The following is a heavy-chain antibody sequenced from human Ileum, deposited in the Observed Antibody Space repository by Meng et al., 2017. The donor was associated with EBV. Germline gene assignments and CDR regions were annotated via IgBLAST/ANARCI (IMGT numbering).Heavy chain of an antibody. D-gene: IGHD3-16*01. Sequence: VQVQESGPRLVRASGTLSLTCTVSGDSFSGSYWWSWVRQSPEKGLEWIGEVYPSGTPYYNPSLKSRVTISLDKSRNQFSLNLIHVTAADAAVYYCARGAFQYASGIPAHWGQGTLVTVSS. CDR2: VYPSGTP. CDR1: GDSFSGSYW. CDR3: ARGAFQYASGIPAH. V-gene: IGHV4-4*02. J-gene: IGHJ4*02.